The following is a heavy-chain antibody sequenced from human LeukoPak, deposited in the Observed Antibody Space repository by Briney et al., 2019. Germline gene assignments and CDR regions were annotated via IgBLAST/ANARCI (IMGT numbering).Heavy chain of an antibody. J-gene: IGHJ6*03. CDR2: IRNDGSNK. V-gene: IGHV3-30*02. D-gene: IGHD1-26*01. CDR1: GFTFSNYG. Sequence: GGSLSLSCPASGFTFSNYGMHWVRQAPGKGRGWVAFIRNDGSNKNYGNSVKGRFTISRDNSKNTLYLQMNSLRAEETAVYYCARSPGGTYYYYYMDVWGKGTTVTVSS. CDR3: ARSPGGTYYYYYMDV.